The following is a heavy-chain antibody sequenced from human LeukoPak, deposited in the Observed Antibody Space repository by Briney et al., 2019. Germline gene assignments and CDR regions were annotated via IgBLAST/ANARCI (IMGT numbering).Heavy chain of an antibody. J-gene: IGHJ6*03. D-gene: IGHD3-16*01. CDR1: GYTFTSYD. CDR3: ARVGELLPGYYYYYYMDV. CDR2: MNPNSGNT. Sequence: ASVKVSCKASGYTFTSYDINWVRQATGQGLEWMGWMNPNSGNTGYAQKFQGRVTMTRNTSISTAYMELSSLRSEDTAVYYCARVGELLPGYYYYYYMDVWGKGTTVTISS. V-gene: IGHV1-8*01.